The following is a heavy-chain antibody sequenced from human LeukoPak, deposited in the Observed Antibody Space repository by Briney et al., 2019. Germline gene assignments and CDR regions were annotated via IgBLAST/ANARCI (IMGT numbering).Heavy chain of an antibody. CDR1: GFTFSSYG. D-gene: IGHD1-1*01. CDR3: ARYDARYGMDV. CDR2: ISYDGSNK. Sequence: GGSLRLSCAASGFTFSSYGMHWVRQAPGKGLEWVAVISYDGSNKYYADSVKGRFTISRENSKNTLYLQMNSLRAEDTAVYYCARYDARYGMDVWGQGTTVTVSS. J-gene: IGHJ6*02. V-gene: IGHV3-30*03.